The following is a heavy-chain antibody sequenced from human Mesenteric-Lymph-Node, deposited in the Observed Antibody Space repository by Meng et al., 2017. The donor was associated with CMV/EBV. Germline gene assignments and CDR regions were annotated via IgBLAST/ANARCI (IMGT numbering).Heavy chain of an antibody. Sequence: GESLKISCAASGFIVSNNYMSWVRQAPGKGLEWVSVIYGGGSTYYADSVKGRFTISRDNANNMLYLQLDSLRAEDTAVYYCVTNVYCSGDGCRNYWGQGTLVTVSS. CDR1: GFIVSNNY. V-gene: IGHV3-53*01. CDR3: VTNVYCSGDGCRNY. J-gene: IGHJ4*02. CDR2: IYGGGST. D-gene: IGHD2-15*01.